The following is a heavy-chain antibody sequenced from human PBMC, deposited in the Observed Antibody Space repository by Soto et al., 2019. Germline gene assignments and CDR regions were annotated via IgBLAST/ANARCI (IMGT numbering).Heavy chain of an antibody. J-gene: IGHJ5*02. V-gene: IGHV1-46*01. CDR2: INPSGGST. D-gene: IGHD3-10*01. CDR1: GYTFTSYY. CDR3: ARWGGREYIRTEMGFEA. Sequence: ASVKVSCKAAGYTFTSYYMHWVRQAPGQGLEWMGIINPSGGSTSYAQKFQGRVTMTRDTSTSTVYMELSSLRSEDTAVYYCARWGGREYIRTEMGFEAWGQGTRCSVSS.